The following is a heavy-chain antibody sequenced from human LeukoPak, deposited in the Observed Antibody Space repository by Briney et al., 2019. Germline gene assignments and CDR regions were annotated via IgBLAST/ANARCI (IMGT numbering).Heavy chain of an antibody. J-gene: IGHJ6*03. D-gene: IGHD3-10*01. CDR2: MNPNSGNT. CDR1: GYTFTSYD. V-gene: IGHV1-8*03. Sequence: GASVKVSCKASGYTFTSYDINWVRQATGQGLEWMGWMNPNSGNTGYAQEFQGRVTITRNTSISTAYMELSSLRSEDTAVYYCARSNYGFYYYYMDVWGKGTTVTISS. CDR3: ARSNYGFYYYYMDV.